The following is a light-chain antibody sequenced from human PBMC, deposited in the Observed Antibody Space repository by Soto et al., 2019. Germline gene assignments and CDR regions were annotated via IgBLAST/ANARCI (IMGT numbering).Light chain of an antibody. CDR3: QQYGSSPPYT. CDR2: GAS. V-gene: IGKV3-20*01. J-gene: IGKJ2*01. CDR1: HSVSSRY. Sequence: EIVLTQSPGTLSLSPGERATLSCRASHSVSSRYLAWYQQKPGQAPRLLIYGASSRATGIPDRFSGSGSGTDFTLTISRLEPEDFVVYYCQQYGSSPPYTFGQGTKLEIK.